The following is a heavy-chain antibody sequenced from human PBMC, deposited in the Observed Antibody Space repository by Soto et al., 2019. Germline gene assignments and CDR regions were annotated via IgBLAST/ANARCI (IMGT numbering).Heavy chain of an antibody. V-gene: IGHV1-24*01. CDR2: FDPEDGET. CDR1: GYTLTELS. Sequence: ASVKVSCKVSGYTLTELSMHWVRQAPGKGLEWMGGFDPEDGETIYAQKFQGRVTVTEDTSTDTAYMELSSLRSEDTAVYYCATDLYYYDSSGYYCYWGRG. CDR3: ATDLYYYDSSGYYCY. J-gene: IGHJ4*02. D-gene: IGHD3-22*01.